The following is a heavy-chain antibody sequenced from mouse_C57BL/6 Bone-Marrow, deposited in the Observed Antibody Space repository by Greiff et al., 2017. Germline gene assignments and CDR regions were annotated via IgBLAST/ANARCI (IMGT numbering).Heavy chain of an antibody. CDR1: GFTFSSYG. CDR3: AGHWGGAMDY. V-gene: IGHV5-6*02. J-gene: IGHJ4*01. Sequence: EVKLLESGGDLVKPGGSLKLSCAASGFTFSSYGMSWVRQTPDQRLEWVATISSGGSYTYYPDSVKGRFTLSRDNAKNTLYMQMSSLKSGDTAVNYCAGHWGGAMDYWGQGTSVTVSS. CDR2: ISSGGSYT.